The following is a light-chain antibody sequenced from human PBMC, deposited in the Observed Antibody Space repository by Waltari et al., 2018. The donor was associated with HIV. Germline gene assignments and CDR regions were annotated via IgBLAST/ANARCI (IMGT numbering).Light chain of an antibody. Sequence: SYVLTQAPSVSVAPVQPATISCGNIGRHSVQCYRQKPGRHPLFVVLDDVARSAGIPARFSGARSGERATLTIRGVEAGDEADYYCQVWDRSYKGAVFGGGT. J-gene: IGLJ2*01. CDR2: DDV. V-gene: IGLV3-21*02. CDR1: NIGRHS. CDR3: QVWDRSYKGAV.